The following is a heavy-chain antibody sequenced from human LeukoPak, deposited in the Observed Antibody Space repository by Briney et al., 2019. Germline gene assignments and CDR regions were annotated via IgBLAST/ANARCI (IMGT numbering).Heavy chain of an antibody. CDR1: GVSISDGRYY. CDR2: KYYSGSA. Sequence: SQTLSLTCNVSGVSISDGRYYWAWIRQHPGKGLQWIGYKYYSGSAKYNPSLKSRLTISVDTPNNQFSLQLRSVTAADTAIYYCATPYCSTLSCLDVFNIWGQGRMVTVSS. J-gene: IGHJ3*02. CDR3: ATPYCSTLSCLDVFNI. V-gene: IGHV4-31*03. D-gene: IGHD2-2*01.